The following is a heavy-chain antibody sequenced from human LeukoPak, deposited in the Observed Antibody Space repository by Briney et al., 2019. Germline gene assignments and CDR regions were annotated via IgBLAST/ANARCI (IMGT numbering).Heavy chain of an antibody. V-gene: IGHV4-59*01. Sequence: SETLSLTCTVSGGSISSYYWSWIRQPPGKGLEWIGYIYYSGSTNYNPSLKSRVTISVDTSKNQFSLKLSSVTAADTAVYYCARDRDYDFWSGPIHWGQGTTVTVSS. CDR3: ARDRDYDFWSGPIH. CDR1: GGSISSYY. J-gene: IGHJ6*02. CDR2: IYYSGST. D-gene: IGHD3-3*01.